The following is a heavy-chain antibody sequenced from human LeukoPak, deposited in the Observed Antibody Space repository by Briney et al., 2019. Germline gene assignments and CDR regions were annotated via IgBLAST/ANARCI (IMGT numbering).Heavy chain of an antibody. V-gene: IGHV4-39*01. J-gene: IGHJ5*02. D-gene: IGHD2-21*02. CDR1: GGSISSSSYY. CDR2: IYYSGST. Sequence: SETLSLTCTVSGGSISSSSYYWGWIRQPPGKGLEWIGSIYYSGSTYYNPSLKSRVTISVDTSKNQFSLKLSSVTAADTAVYYCARHIFLHSSSVVTAIPHRIGWFDPWGQGTLVTVSS. CDR3: ARHIFLHSSSVVTAIPHRIGWFDP.